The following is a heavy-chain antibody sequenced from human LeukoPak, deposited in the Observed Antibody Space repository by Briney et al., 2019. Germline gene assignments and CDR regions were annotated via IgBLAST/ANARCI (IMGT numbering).Heavy chain of an antibody. CDR2: IYTSGST. J-gene: IGHJ4*02. V-gene: IGHV4-61*02. Sequence: SETLSLTCTVSGGSISSGSYYWSWIRQPAGKGLEWIGRIYTSGSTNYNPSLKSRVTISVDTSKNQFSLKLSSVTAADTAVYYCARGYYFDYWGQGTLVTVSS. D-gene: IGHD6-13*01. CDR1: GGSISSGSYY. CDR3: ARGYYFDY.